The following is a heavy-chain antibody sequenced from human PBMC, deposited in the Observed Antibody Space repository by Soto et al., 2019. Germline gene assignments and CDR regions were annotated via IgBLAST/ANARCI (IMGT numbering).Heavy chain of an antibody. J-gene: IGHJ4*02. V-gene: IGHV3-23*01. CDR1: GLTFSSYA. Sequence: EVQLLESGGGLVQPGGSLRLSCAASGLTFSSYAMSWVSQAPGKGLEWVSAISGSGGSTYYADSVKGRFTISRDKSKNTQYLQMNSRRAEDTDVYYCANLMYSSCWPPGDYWGQGTLVTVSS. CDR2: ISGSGGST. D-gene: IGHD6-19*01. CDR3: ANLMYSSCWPPGDY.